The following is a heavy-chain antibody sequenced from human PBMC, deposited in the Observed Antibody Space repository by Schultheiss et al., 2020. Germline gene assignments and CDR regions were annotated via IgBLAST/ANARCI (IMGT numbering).Heavy chain of an antibody. V-gene: IGHV4-4*02. J-gene: IGHJ4*02. D-gene: IGHD1-14*01. CDR3: ARGIRGFLDY. CDR1: GGSISSSNW. Sequence: SETLSLTCAVSGGSISSSNWWSWVRQPPGKGLEWIGEIYHSGSTNYNPSLKSRVAMSVDTSKNQFSLKLSSVTAADTAVYYCARGIRGFLDYWGQGTLVTVSS. CDR2: IYHSGST.